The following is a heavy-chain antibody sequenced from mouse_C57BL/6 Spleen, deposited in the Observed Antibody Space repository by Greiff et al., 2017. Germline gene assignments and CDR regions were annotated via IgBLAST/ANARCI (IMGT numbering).Heavy chain of an antibody. CDR3: ARGLDYGSSYGFAY. CDR2: INYDGSST. D-gene: IGHD1-1*01. Sequence: EVKLMESEGGLVQPGSSMKLSCTASGFTFSDYYMAWVRQVPEKGLEWVANINYDGSSTYYLDSLKSRFIISRDNAKNILYLQMSSLKSEDTATYYCARGLDYGSSYGFAYWGQGTLVTVSA. J-gene: IGHJ3*01. V-gene: IGHV5-16*01. CDR1: GFTFSDYY.